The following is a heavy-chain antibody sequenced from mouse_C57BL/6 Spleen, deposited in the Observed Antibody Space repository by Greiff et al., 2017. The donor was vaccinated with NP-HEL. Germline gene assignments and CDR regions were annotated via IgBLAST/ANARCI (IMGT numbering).Heavy chain of an antibody. CDR2: INPSSGYT. J-gene: IGHJ3*01. CDR1: GYTFTSYT. D-gene: IGHD2-5*01. CDR3: ARDNYSKGFAY. V-gene: IGHV1-4*01. Sequence: QVQLKESGAELARPGASVKMSCKASGYTFTSYTMHWVKQRPGQGLEWIGYINPSSGYTKYNQKFKDKATLTADKSSSTAYMQLSSLTSEDSAVYYCARDNYSKGFAYWGQGTLVTVSA.